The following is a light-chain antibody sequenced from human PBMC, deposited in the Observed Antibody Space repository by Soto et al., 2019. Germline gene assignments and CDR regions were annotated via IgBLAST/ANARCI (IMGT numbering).Light chain of an antibody. CDR2: GAS. CDR1: QSVSSN. J-gene: IGKJ2*01. CDR3: QQYNNWPHT. Sequence: EIVMTHSPATLSVSPGERATLSCRASQSVSSNLAWYQQKPGQAPRLLIYGASTRATGIPARFSGSGSGTEFTLTISSLQSEDVAVYYCQQYNNWPHTFGRGTKLEVK. V-gene: IGKV3-15*01.